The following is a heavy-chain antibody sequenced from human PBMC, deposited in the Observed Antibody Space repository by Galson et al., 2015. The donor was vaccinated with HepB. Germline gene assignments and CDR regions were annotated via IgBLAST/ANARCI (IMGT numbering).Heavy chain of an antibody. Sequence: PALVKPTQTLTLTCTFSVFSLSTSKEGVGVAWIRQPPGKALEWLALIYWDDDQRYSPSLKNRLTITKDSSKDQVVLIMTRMDPMDTATYYCAHIRDSASVRFDSWGQGAQVTVSS. J-gene: IGHJ4*02. CDR2: IYWDDDQ. CDR1: VFSLSTSKEGVG. V-gene: IGHV2-5*02. D-gene: IGHD4-17*01. CDR3: AHIRDSASVRFDS.